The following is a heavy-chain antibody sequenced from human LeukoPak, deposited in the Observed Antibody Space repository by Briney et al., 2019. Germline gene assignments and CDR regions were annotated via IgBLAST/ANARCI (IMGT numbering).Heavy chain of an antibody. V-gene: IGHV4-39*01. CDR2: IHYSGST. CDR1: GRSISSSSYY. D-gene: IGHD3-3*01. CDR3: ARRRTIFGVAVD. J-gene: IGHJ4*02. Sequence: PSETLSLTCTVSGRSISSSSYYWGWIRQPPGKGLEWSATIHYSGSTYYNPSLKSRVTISVDTSKNQFSLKLSSVTAADTAVYYCARRRTIFGVAVDWGQGTLVTVSS.